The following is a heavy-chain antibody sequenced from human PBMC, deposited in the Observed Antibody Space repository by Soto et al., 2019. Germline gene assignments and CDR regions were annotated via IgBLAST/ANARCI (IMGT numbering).Heavy chain of an antibody. CDR1: SDSIRSYY. CDR2: TDYSGNT. CDR3: ARAVGDPLYYLDY. V-gene: IGHV4-59*08. D-gene: IGHD6-19*01. Sequence: TSETLSLTCTVSSDSIRSYYWIWIPPSPGKGLEWIGYTDYSGNTNYNPSLKSRVTISGDTSKNQFSLRLSSVTAADTAVYYCARAVGDPLYYLDYWGQGTLVTVSS. J-gene: IGHJ4*02.